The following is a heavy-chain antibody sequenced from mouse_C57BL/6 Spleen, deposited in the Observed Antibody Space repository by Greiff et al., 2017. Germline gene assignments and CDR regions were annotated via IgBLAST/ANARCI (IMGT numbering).Heavy chain of an antibody. Sequence: EVQLQQSGAELVRPGASVKLSCTASGFNIKDYYMHWVKQRPEQGLEWIGRIDPEDGDTEYAPKFQGKATLTADTSSNTAYLQLSSLTSEDTAVYYCTTYNGYDKFAYWGQGTLVTVSA. CDR1: GFNIKDYY. J-gene: IGHJ3*01. D-gene: IGHD2-2*01. V-gene: IGHV14-1*01. CDR2: IDPEDGDT. CDR3: TTYNGYDKFAY.